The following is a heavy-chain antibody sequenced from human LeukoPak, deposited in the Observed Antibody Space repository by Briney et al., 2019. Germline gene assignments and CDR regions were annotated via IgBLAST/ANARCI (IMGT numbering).Heavy chain of an antibody. V-gene: IGHV4-39*01. Sequence: PSETLSLTCTVSGRSISSSSYYWGWIRQPPGKGLEWIASVSYSGGTYYNPSLKSRVTISVDTSKNQFSLNLISVTAADTAVYYCARRPRVYCSSTSCYSWFDYWGQGTLVTVSS. D-gene: IGHD2-2*01. CDR1: GRSISSSSYY. CDR3: ARRPRVYCSSTSCYSWFDY. CDR2: VSYSGGT. J-gene: IGHJ4*02.